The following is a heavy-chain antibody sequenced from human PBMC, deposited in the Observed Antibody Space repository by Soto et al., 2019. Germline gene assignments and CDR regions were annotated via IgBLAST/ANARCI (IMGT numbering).Heavy chain of an antibody. CDR2: ISYDGSNK. V-gene: IGHV3-30*18. CDR3: AKDSQDIVVVVADSGGMDV. D-gene: IGHD2-15*01. CDR1: GFTFSSYG. Sequence: VQLVESGGGVVQPGRSLRLSCAASGFTFSSYGMHWVRQAPGKGLEWVAVISYDGSNKYYADSVKGRFTISRDNSKNTLYLQMNSLRAEDTAVYYCAKDSQDIVVVVADSGGMDVWGQGTTVTVSS. J-gene: IGHJ6*02.